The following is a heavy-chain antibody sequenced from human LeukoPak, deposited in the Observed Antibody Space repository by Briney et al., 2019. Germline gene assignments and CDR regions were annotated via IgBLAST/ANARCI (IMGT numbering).Heavy chain of an antibody. D-gene: IGHD6-13*01. J-gene: IGHJ4*02. V-gene: IGHV4-38-2*02. Sequence: SETLSLTCTVSGYSISSGYYWGWIRPPPGKGLEWIGSIYHSGSTYYNPSLKSRVAISVDTSKNQFSLKLSSVTAADTAVYCCARDGDVGRRVTSSSWYGPRNPGENWGQGTLVTVSS. CDR1: GYSISSGYY. CDR3: ARDGDVGRRVTSSSWYGPRNPGEN. CDR2: IYHSGST.